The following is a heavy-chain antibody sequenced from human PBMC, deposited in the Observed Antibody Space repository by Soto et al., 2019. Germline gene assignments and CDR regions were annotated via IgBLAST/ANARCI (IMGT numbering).Heavy chain of an antibody. CDR3: ARDPRSITGTTSSEDFQH. J-gene: IGHJ1*01. CDR2: IIPLLGIT. V-gene: IGHV1-69*01. Sequence: QEQLMQSGAEVKKPGSSVKVSCKASGGTFSGYAINWVRQAPGQGLEWMGGIIPLLGITDYGQKFQGRTTIAADESTGTAYMDLRGLRSEDTAVYYCARDPRSITGTTSSEDFQHWGQGTLVSVSS. CDR1: GGTFSGYA. D-gene: IGHD1-20*01.